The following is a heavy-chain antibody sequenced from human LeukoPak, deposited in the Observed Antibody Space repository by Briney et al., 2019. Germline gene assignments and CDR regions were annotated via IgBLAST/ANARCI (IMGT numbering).Heavy chain of an antibody. CDR2: IYYSGST. CDR1: GGSVSSYY. D-gene: IGHD3-9*01. J-gene: IGHJ6*04. CDR3: ARADDSAFDI. Sequence: KPSETLSLTYTVSGGSVSSYYWSWIRQPPGKGLEWIGYIYYSGSTIYNPSLKSRVTISVDTSKNQFSLKLSSVTAADTAVYYCARADDSAFDIWGKGTTVTVSS. V-gene: IGHV4-59*02.